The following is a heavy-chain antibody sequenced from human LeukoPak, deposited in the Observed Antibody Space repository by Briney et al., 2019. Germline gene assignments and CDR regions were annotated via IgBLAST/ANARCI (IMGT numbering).Heavy chain of an antibody. Sequence: GGSLRLSCAASGFTFSSYEMNWVRQAPGKGLEWVSYISNSGSTIYYADSVKGRFTISRDNAKNSLYLQMNSLRAEDTAVYYCAREAFRSSWKKFDYWGQGTLVTVSS. J-gene: IGHJ4*02. CDR3: AREAFRSSWKKFDY. V-gene: IGHV3-48*03. CDR1: GFTFSSYE. CDR2: ISNSGSTI. D-gene: IGHD6-13*01.